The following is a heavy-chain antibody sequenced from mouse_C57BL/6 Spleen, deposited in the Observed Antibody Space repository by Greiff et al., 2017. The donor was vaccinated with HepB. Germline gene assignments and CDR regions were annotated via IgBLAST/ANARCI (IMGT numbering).Heavy chain of an antibody. D-gene: IGHD3-2*01. CDR2: IYPGDGDT. J-gene: IGHJ3*01. CDR1: GYAFSSSW. CDR3: ARSETAPFAY. Sequence: VQLQQSGPELVKPGASVKISCKASGYAFSSSWMNWVKQRPGKRLEWIGRIYPGDGDTNYNGKFKGKATLTADKSSSTAYMQLSSLTSEDSAVYFCARSETAPFAYWGQGTLVTVSA. V-gene: IGHV1-82*01.